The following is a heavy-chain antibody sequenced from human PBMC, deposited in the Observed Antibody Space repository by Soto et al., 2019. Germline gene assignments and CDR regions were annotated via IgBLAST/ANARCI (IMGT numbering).Heavy chain of an antibody. D-gene: IGHD2-2*01. V-gene: IGHV5-51*01. CDR3: ARHYCSSTSCYPVYYYYYGMDV. CDR1: GYSFTSYW. J-gene: IGHJ6*02. Sequence: PGESLKISCKGSGYSFTSYWIGWVRQMPGKGLEWMGIIYPGDSDTRYSPSFQGQVTISADKSISTAYLQWSSLKASDTAMYYCARHYCSSTSCYPVYYYYYGMDVWGQRTTVTASS. CDR2: IYPGDSDT.